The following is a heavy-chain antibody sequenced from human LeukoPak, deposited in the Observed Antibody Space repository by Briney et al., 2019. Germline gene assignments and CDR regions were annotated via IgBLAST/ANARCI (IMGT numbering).Heavy chain of an antibody. V-gene: IGHV3-30*02. Sequence: GGSLRLSCAASGFTFSTYGIHWVRQAPGKGLEWVALIRFDGINKFYADSVKGRFTISRDNSKNTLYLQMNSLRAEDTAVYYCAREWFGESPVDIWGQGTMVTVSS. D-gene: IGHD3-10*01. CDR1: GFTFSTYG. CDR3: AREWFGESPVDI. J-gene: IGHJ3*02. CDR2: IRFDGINK.